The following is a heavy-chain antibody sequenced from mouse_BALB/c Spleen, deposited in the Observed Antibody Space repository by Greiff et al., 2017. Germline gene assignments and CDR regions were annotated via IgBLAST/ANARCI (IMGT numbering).Heavy chain of an antibody. V-gene: IGHV1-69*01. D-gene: IGHD2-3*01. J-gene: IGHJ4*01. CDR2: IDTSDSYT. Sequence: QVQLQQPGAELVMPGASVKMSCKASGYTFTDYWMHWVKQRPGQGLEWIGAIDTSDSYTSYNQKFKGKATLTVDESSSTAYMQLSSLTSEDSAVYYCARFRDGYFYAMDYWGQGTSVTVSS. CDR3: ARFRDGYFYAMDY. CDR1: GYTFTDYW.